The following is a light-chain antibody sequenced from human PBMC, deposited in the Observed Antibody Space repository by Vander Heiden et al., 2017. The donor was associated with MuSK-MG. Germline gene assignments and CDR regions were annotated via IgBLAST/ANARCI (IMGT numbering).Light chain of an antibody. Sequence: QSVLTQPPSASGTPGQRVTISCSGSSSNIGSNYVYWYQQLPGTAPKLLIYRNNQRPSGVPDRFSCSKSGTSASLAISGLRSEDEADYYCAAWDDSLSGRGVFGGGTKLTVL. CDR1: SSNIGSNY. CDR3: AAWDDSLSGRGV. CDR2: RNN. J-gene: IGLJ3*02. V-gene: IGLV1-47*01.